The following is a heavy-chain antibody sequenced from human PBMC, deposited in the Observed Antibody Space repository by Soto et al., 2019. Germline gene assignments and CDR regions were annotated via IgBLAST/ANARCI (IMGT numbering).Heavy chain of an antibody. CDR3: VTGDFYASSYDY. Sequence: QVQLVQSGAEVKRPGASVKVSCKASGYIFNNYYIHWVRQAPGQGLEWMGIISPSDGSTTYAQRFQGRVTMTRDTSTSTVYMELGSLRSDDTAVFYCVTGDFYASSYDYWGQGTLVNVSS. D-gene: IGHD3-22*01. V-gene: IGHV1-46*02. J-gene: IGHJ4*02. CDR1: GYIFNNYY. CDR2: ISPSDGST.